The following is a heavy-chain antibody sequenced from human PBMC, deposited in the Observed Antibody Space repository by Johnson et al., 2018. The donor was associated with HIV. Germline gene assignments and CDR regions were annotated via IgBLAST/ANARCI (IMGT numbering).Heavy chain of an antibody. CDR1: GFTFSSYA. V-gene: IGHV3-NL1*01. CDR2: ISGGGGST. J-gene: IGHJ3*02. CDR3: AREGRTGPDTFDI. Sequence: VHLVESGGGVVQPGRSLRLSCAASGFTFSSYAMHWVRQAPGKGLEWVSAISGGGGSTYYADSVKGRFTISRDNSKNTLYLQMNGLRAEDTAVYYCAREGRTGPDTFDIWGQGTMLTVSS.